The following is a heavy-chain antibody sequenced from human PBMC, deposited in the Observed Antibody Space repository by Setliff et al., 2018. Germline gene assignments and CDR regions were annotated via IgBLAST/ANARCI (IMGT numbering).Heavy chain of an antibody. D-gene: IGHD3-10*01. V-gene: IGHV1-18*01. CDR2: ISPYNGDT. CDR3: ATDLAIRGVQFDY. J-gene: IGHJ4*02. Sequence: ASVKVSCKPSGYGFMSYGVSWVRQAPGQGLEWMGWISPYNGDTDYAQQFQGRVTITADTSIDTVYMELSSLTSEDTAVYYCATDLAIRGVQFDYWGRGTLVTVSS. CDR1: GYGFMSYG.